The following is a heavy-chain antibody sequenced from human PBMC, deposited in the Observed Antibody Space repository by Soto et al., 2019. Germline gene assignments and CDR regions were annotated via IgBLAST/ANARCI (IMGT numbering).Heavy chain of an antibody. CDR2: MNPNSGNT. CDR1: GYTFTSYD. CDR3: AYSSSSEYPGY. J-gene: IGHJ4*02. V-gene: IGHV1-8*01. D-gene: IGHD6-6*01. Sequence: QVQLVQSGAEVKKPGASVKVSCKASGYTFTSYDINWVRQATGQGLEWMGWMNPNSGNTGYAQKFQGRVTITADESTSTAYMELSSLRSEDTAVYYCAYSSSSEYPGYWGQGTLVTVSS.